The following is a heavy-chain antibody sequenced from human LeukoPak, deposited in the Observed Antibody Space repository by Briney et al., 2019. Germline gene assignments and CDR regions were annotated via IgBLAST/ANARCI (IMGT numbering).Heavy chain of an antibody. CDR3: AREYCSSTSCSVDY. J-gene: IGHJ4*02. D-gene: IGHD2-2*01. CDR2: IYSGGST. Sequence: GGSLRLSCAASGFTVSSNYMSWVRQAPGKGLEWVSVIYSGGSTYYADSVKGRFTISRDNSKNTLYLQMNSLRAEDTAVYYCAREYCSSTSCSVDYWGQGTLVTVSS. V-gene: IGHV3-66*02. CDR1: GFTVSSNY.